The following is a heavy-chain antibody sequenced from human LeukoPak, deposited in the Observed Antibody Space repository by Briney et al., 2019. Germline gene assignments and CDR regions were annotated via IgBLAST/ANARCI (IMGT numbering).Heavy chain of an antibody. D-gene: IGHD3-3*01. CDR2: MNPNSGNT. Sequence: ASVKVSCKASGYTFTSYDINWVRQATGQGLEWMGWMNPNSGNTGYAQKFQGRVTITRNTSISTAYMELSSLRSEDTAVYYCARGARPDDFWSGYYYKIWGDFDYWGQGTLVTVSS. CDR3: ARGARPDDFWSGYYYKIWGDFDY. CDR1: GYTFTSYD. V-gene: IGHV1-8*03. J-gene: IGHJ4*02.